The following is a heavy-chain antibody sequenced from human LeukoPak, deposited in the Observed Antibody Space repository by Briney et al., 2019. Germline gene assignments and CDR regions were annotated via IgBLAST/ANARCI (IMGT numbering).Heavy chain of an antibody. CDR1: GYTLTGYY. CDR2: IDPNSGGT. V-gene: IGHV1-2*02. CDR3: ARQYYYGSGNYYDRIDY. D-gene: IGHD3-10*01. Sequence: GAAVKVSCKASGYTLTGYYMHWVRQAPGQGLEWMGWIDPNSGGTNFAQKFQGRVTMTSDTSLSTAYRVLNRLSSDDTAVYYCARQYYYGSGNYYDRIDYWGQRTLVTVSS. J-gene: IGHJ4*02.